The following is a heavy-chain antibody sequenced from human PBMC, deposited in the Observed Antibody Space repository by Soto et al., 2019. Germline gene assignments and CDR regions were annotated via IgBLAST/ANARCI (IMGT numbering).Heavy chain of an antibody. J-gene: IGHJ6*02. CDR2: ISYDGSNK. CDR3: ARDQSDSSRWYYYYGMDV. Sequence: GGSLRLSCAASGFTFSSYAMHWVRQAPGKGLEWVAVISYDGSNKYYADSVKGRFTISRDNSKNTLYLQMNSLRAEDTAVYYCARDQSDSSRWYYYYGMDVWGQGTTVTGSS. V-gene: IGHV3-30-3*01. D-gene: IGHD6-13*01. CDR1: GFTFSSYA.